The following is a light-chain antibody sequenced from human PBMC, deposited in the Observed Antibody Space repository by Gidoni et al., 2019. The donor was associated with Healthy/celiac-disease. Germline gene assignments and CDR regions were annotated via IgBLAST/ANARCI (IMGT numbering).Light chain of an antibody. CDR2: DAS. Sequence: EIVLTQSPATLSLSPGERATLSCRASQSVSSYLAWYQHKPGQAPRLLIYDASNRATGIPARFSGSGSGTDFTLSISSLEPEDFAVYYGQQRSNWITFGQGTRLEIK. J-gene: IGKJ5*01. V-gene: IGKV3-11*01. CDR3: QQRSNWIT. CDR1: QSVSSY.